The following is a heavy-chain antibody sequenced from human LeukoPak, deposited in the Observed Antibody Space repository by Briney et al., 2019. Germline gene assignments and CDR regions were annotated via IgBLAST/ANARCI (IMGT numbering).Heavy chain of an antibody. CDR2: ISGSGGST. D-gene: IGHD6-19*01. Sequence: GGSLRLSCAASGFTFSSYAMSWVRQAPGKGLEWVSAISGSGGSTYYADSVKGRFTISRDNSKNTLYLQMNSLGAEDTAVYYCAKTDRMAVAGNFFDYWGQGTLVTVSS. V-gene: IGHV3-23*01. CDR3: AKTDRMAVAGNFFDY. J-gene: IGHJ4*02. CDR1: GFTFSSYA.